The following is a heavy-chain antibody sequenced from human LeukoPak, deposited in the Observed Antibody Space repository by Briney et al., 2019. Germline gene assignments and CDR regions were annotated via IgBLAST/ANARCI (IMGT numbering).Heavy chain of an antibody. J-gene: IGHJ3*02. CDR1: GYTFTSYG. CDR2: ISAYSGNT. Sequence: ASVKVSCKASGYTFTSYGISWGRQAPGQGLEWMGWISAYSGNTNYAQKLQGRVTMTTDTSTSTAYMELRSLRSDDTAVYYCARVGRDGYNLDIWGQGTMVTVSS. CDR3: ARVGRDGYNLDI. V-gene: IGHV1-18*01. D-gene: IGHD5-24*01.